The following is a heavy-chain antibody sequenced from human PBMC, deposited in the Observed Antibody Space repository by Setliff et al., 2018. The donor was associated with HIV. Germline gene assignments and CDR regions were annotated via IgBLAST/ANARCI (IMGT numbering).Heavy chain of an antibody. V-gene: IGHV1-69*11. D-gene: IGHD6-6*01. Sequence: SVKVSCKASGNTLRNNAIGWVRQAPGQGLEWMGSLIPVLGEPHYAQSFQGRVTISADESTSTVYMEVRSLRSADTAVYYCSKVSEHRTSSGSFYYYMDVWGEGTTVTVSS. CDR3: SKVSEHRTSSGSFYYYMDV. CDR2: LIPVLGEP. J-gene: IGHJ6*03. CDR1: GNTLRNNA.